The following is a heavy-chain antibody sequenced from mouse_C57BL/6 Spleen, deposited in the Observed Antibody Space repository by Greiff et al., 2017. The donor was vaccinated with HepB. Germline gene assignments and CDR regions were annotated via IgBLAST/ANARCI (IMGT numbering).Heavy chain of an antibody. Sequence: LQESGAELVKPGASVKMSCKASGYTFTSYWITWVKQRPGQGLEWIGDIYPGSGSTNYNEKFKSKATLTVDTSSSTAYMQLSSLTSEDSAVYYGARPSTGAMDYWGQGTSVTVSS. V-gene: IGHV1-55*01. CDR2: IYPGSGST. CDR3: ARPSTGAMDY. CDR1: GYTFTSYW. J-gene: IGHJ4*01.